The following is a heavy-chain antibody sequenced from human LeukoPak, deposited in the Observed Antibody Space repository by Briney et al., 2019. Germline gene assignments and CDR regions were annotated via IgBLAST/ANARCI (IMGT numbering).Heavy chain of an antibody. Sequence: ASVKVSCKASGYTFTSYGISWVRQAPGQGLEWMGLISAYNGNTNYAQKLQGRVTMTTDTSTSTAYMELRSLRSDDTAVYYCARVLIAPSPYYYMDVWGKGTTVTVSS. D-gene: IGHD6-13*01. CDR3: ARVLIAPSPYYYMDV. V-gene: IGHV1-18*01. CDR1: GYTFTSYG. CDR2: ISAYNGNT. J-gene: IGHJ6*03.